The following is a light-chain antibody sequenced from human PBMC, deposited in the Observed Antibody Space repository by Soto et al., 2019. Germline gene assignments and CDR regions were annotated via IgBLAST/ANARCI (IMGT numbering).Light chain of an antibody. Sequence: EIVLTQSPGTLSLSPGERATLSCRASQSVSSSSLSWYQQKPGQAPRLLIYDTSSRATDIPDRFSGSGSGTDFSLTISRLEPKDFTVYYCQHYGTSMWTFGQGTTVEIK. J-gene: IGKJ1*01. CDR3: QHYGTSMWT. CDR1: QSVSSSS. CDR2: DTS. V-gene: IGKV3-20*01.